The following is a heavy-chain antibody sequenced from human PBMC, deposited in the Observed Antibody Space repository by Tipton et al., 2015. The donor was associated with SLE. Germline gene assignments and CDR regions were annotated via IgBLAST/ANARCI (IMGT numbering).Heavy chain of an antibody. CDR3: ARGSVVADDF. CDR1: DDSLSSSY. CDR2: IYYRGNT. Sequence: GLVKPSETLSLICVVSDDSLSSSYWSWFRQPPGKGLEWIGYIYYRGNTKYNPSLKSRVTISLDTSRTQFSLRVNSVTAADTAVYYCARGSVVADDFWGQGTLVTVSS. J-gene: IGHJ4*02. V-gene: IGHV4-59*08. D-gene: IGHD2-15*01.